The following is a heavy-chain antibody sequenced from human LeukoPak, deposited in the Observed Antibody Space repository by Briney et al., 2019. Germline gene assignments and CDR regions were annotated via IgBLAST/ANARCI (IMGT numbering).Heavy chain of an antibody. CDR1: GITFRSYW. V-gene: IGHV3-74*01. J-gene: IGHJ4*02. D-gene: IGHD2-15*01. Sequence: GGSLRLSCAVSGITFRSYWMLGVRQDPGGGLLCVSRIKTQGTYTNYADCVKGRFTISRDNAKNTLYLQMSSLRADATAVYYCVIDLGDYNDFWGQGTLVSVSS. CDR3: VIDLGDYNDF. CDR2: IKTQGTYT.